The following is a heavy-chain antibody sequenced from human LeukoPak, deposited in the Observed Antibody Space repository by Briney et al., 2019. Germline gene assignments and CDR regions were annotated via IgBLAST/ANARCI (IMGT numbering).Heavy chain of an antibody. J-gene: IGHJ5*02. CDR3: ARRSVVVTAGWFDP. CDR1: GGSFSGYY. V-gene: IGHV4-34*01. Sequence: TSETLSLTCAVYGGSFSGYYWSWIRQPPGKGLEWIGEINHSGSTNYNPSLKSRVTISVDTSKNQFSLKLSSVTAADTAVYYCARRSVVVTAGWFDPWGQGTLVTVSS. D-gene: IGHD2-21*02. CDR2: INHSGST.